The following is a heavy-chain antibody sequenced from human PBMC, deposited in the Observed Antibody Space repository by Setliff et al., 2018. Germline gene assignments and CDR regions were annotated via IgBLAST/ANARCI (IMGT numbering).Heavy chain of an antibody. CDR2: INHRGST. Sequence: SETLSLTCAAYGGTFSDYHWTWIRQSPEKGLEWIGEINHRGSTIYNPSLKSRVTISVDTSKDQFSLKLTSVTAADTAVYYCARGLEGEDYYYYMDVWGKGTTVTVS. CDR1: GGTFSDYH. CDR3: ARGLEGEDYYYYMDV. D-gene: IGHD2-21*01. J-gene: IGHJ6*03. V-gene: IGHV4-34*01.